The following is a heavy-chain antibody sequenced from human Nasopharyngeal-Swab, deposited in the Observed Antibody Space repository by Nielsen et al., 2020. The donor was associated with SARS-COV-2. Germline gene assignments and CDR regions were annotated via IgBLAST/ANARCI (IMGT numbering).Heavy chain of an antibody. CDR2: INDYEDRL. D-gene: IGHD3-16*01. Sequence: GGSLRLSCSASGFFFSSNAMHWVRQAHGKGLEYVSTINDYEDRLYYSDAVKGRFSISRDNSKNTLYLQMISLRAEDTAVYWCVKDLRGKYAFETWGQGTMVTVSS. CDR3: VKDLRGKYAFET. J-gene: IGHJ3*02. CDR1: GFFFSSNA. V-gene: IGHV3-64D*06.